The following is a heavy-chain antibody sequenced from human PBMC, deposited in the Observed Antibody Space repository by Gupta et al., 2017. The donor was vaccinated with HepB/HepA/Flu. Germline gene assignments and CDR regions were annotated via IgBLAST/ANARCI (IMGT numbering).Heavy chain of an antibody. J-gene: IGHJ5*02. V-gene: IGHV4-34*01. Sequence: QVQLQQWGAGLLKPSETLSLTCAVYGGSFSGYYWSWIRQPPGKGLEWIGEINHSGSTNYNPSLKSRVTISVDTSKNQFSLKLSSVTAADTAVYYCARGRRHQDCSGGSCYLNWFDPWGQGTLVTVSS. CDR2: INHSGST. CDR3: ARGRRHQDCSGGSCYLNWFDP. D-gene: IGHD2-15*01. CDR1: GGSFSGYY.